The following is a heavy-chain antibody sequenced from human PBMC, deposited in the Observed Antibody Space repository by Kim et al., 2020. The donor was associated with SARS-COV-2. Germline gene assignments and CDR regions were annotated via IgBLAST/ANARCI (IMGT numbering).Heavy chain of an antibody. D-gene: IGHD3-16*01. V-gene: IGHV3-74*01. J-gene: IGHJ4*02. CDR2: IEPDGSSA. Sequence: GGSLRLSCAASGISFSTHWIHWVRHAPGKGLVWVSYIEPDGSSATYADSVKGRFTISRDNAKNTLYLQMSSLRPEDTAVYYCARDGAGRSFDYWGQGNLVTVSS. CDR1: GISFSTHW. CDR3: ARDGAGRSFDY.